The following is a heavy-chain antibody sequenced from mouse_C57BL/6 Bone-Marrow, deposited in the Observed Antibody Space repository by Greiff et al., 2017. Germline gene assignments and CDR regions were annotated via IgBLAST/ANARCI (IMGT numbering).Heavy chain of an antibody. CDR3: AREDGYRVYYYAMDY. D-gene: IGHD2-3*01. Sequence: QVQLKQPGAELVKPGASVKMSCKASGYTFTSYWITWVKQRPGQGLEWIGDIYPGSGSTNYNEQFKSKATLTVDTSSSTAYMQLSSLTSEDSAVYYCAREDGYRVYYYAMDYWGQGTSVTVSS. J-gene: IGHJ4*01. CDR2: IYPGSGST. CDR1: GYTFTSYW. V-gene: IGHV1-55*01.